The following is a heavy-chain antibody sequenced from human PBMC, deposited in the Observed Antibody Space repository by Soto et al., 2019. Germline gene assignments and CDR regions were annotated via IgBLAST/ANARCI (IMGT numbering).Heavy chain of an antibody. D-gene: IGHD1-26*01. CDR1: GFTFTSYA. V-gene: IGHV3-23*01. Sequence: GGSLRLSCAAFGFTFTSYAMTWVRQAPGKGLEWVSAISESGTITYHADSVRGRFTISRDNSKNTVYLQMTSLRAGDTAVYFCAKGGRRRGSYPPLDYWGQGTLVTVSS. CDR3: AKGGRRRGSYPPLDY. CDR2: ISESGTIT. J-gene: IGHJ4*02.